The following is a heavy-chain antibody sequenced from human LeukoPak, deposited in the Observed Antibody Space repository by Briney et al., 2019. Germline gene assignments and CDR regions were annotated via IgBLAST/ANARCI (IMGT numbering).Heavy chain of an antibody. CDR2: IQQAGREK. D-gene: IGHD3-10*01. CDR3: ARARGDYYLDC. CDR1: GFTFSNYW. Sequence: GGSLRLSCSASGFTFSNYWMTLVRQAPGKGLEWVGTIQQAGREKYYVGSVKGRFTISRDNAKNSLFLQMNSLRAEDTAVYFCARARGDYYLDCWGQGTLVTVSS. V-gene: IGHV3-7*04. J-gene: IGHJ4*02.